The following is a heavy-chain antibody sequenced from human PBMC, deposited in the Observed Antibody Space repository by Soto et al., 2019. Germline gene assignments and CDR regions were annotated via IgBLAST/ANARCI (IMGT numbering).Heavy chain of an antibody. D-gene: IGHD3-22*01. CDR3: ARVGDYYDSSVESGAFDI. CDR1: GYTFTSYA. Sequence: ASVKVSCKASGYTFTSYAMHWVRQAPGQRLEWMGWINAGNGNTKYSQKFQGRVTITRDTSASTAYMELSSLRSEDTAVYYCARVGDYYDSSVESGAFDIWGQGTMVT. CDR2: INAGNGNT. J-gene: IGHJ3*02. V-gene: IGHV1-3*01.